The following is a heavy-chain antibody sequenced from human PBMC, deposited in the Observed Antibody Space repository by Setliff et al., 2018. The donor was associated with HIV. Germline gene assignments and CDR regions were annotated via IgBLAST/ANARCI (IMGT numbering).Heavy chain of an antibody. CDR1: GYTFTSYG. D-gene: IGHD3-10*01. V-gene: IGHV1-18*01. J-gene: IGHJ6*03. CDR2: ISAYNGNT. CDR3: AREAYYYGSGSYYPPIYYYYYMDV. Sequence: ASVKVSCKASGYTFTSYGISWVRQAPGQGLEWMGWISAYNGNTNYAQKLQGRVTMTTDTSTSTAYMELSSLRSEDTAVYYCAREAYYYGSGSYYPPIYYYYYMDVWGKGTTVTV.